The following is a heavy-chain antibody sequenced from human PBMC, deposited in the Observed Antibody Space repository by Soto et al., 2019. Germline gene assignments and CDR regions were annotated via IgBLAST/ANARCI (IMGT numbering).Heavy chain of an antibody. V-gene: IGHV2-5*02. D-gene: IGHD3-16*01. J-gene: IGHJ3*01. Sequence: HITLKESGPTLVKPTQTLTLTCLFSGFSFSADGVGLGWIRQPPGKTLEWLALIYGDDDTRYRPSLKSRLTINKDSYNNQGVLTMANMDPLETDTDFCGQGFGGTSWPNDAFDVWGPGTVGTFSS. CDR3: GQGFGGTSWPNDAFDV. CDR2: IYGDDDT. CDR1: GFSFSADGVG.